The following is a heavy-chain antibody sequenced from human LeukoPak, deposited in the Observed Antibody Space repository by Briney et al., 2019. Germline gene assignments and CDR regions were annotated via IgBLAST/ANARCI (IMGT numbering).Heavy chain of an antibody. D-gene: IGHD3-9*01. CDR1: GFTFSSYG. J-gene: IGHJ4*02. V-gene: IGHV3-30*02. CDR3: ARGRVAILTGYSTFDY. Sequence: PGGSLRLSCAASGFTFSSYGMHWVRQAPGKGLEWVAFIRYDGSNKYYADSVKGRFTISRDNSKNTLYLQMNSLRAEDTAVYYCARGRVAILTGYSTFDYWGQGTLVTVSS. CDR2: IRYDGSNK.